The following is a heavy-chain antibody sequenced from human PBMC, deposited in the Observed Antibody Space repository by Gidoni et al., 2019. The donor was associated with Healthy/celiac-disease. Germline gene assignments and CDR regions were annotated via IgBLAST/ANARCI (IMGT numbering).Heavy chain of an antibody. J-gene: IGHJ6*02. Sequence: QVQLVESGGGVVQPGRSLRLSCAASGFTCSSYAMHWVRQAPGKGLEWVAVISYDGSNKYYADSVKGRFTISRDNSKNTLYLQMNSLRAEDTAVYYCARGTPSPIAVAGTRGYYYYYGMDVWGQGTTVTVSS. D-gene: IGHD6-19*01. CDR2: ISYDGSNK. CDR3: ARGTPSPIAVAGTRGYYYYYGMDV. V-gene: IGHV3-30-3*01. CDR1: GFTCSSYA.